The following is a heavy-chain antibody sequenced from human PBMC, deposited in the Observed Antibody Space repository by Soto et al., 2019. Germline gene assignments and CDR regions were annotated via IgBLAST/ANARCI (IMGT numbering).Heavy chain of an antibody. Sequence: SETLSLTCTVSGGSISSSSYYWGWIRQPPGKGLEWIGSIYYSGSTYYNPSLKSRVTISVDTSKNQFSLKLSSVTAADTAVYYCARFRWLRVYFDYWGQGTLVTVSS. D-gene: IGHD5-12*01. V-gene: IGHV4-39*01. CDR3: ARFRWLRVYFDY. CDR1: GGSISSSSYY. J-gene: IGHJ4*02. CDR2: IYYSGST.